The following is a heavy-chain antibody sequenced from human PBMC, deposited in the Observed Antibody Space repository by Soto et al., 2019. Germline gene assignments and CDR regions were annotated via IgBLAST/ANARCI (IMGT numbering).Heavy chain of an antibody. D-gene: IGHD6-6*01. CDR1: GFTFSSYG. CDR2: IWYDGSNK. V-gene: IGHV3-33*01. CDR3: ARDGKYSSSSFYYYYYMDV. Sequence: GGSLRLSCAASGFTFSSYGMHWVRQAPGKGLEWVAVIWYDGSNKYYADSVKGRFTISRDNSKNTLYLQMNSLRAEDTAVYYCARDGKYSSSSFYYYYYMDVWGKGTTVTVSS. J-gene: IGHJ6*03.